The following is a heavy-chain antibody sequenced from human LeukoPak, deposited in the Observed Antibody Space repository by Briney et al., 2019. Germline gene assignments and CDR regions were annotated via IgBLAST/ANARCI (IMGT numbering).Heavy chain of an antibody. D-gene: IGHD1-1*01. V-gene: IGHV3-7*02. CDR1: GFTFSSYW. J-gene: IGHJ4*02. Sequence: PGGSLRLSCAASGFTFSSYWMSWVRQAPGKGLEWVANIKQDGGDKNCVGSVKGRFTISKDNAKNLLSLEMNGLRAEDTTVYYCATYKNQLRTVYFDYWGQGTLVTVSS. CDR2: IKQDGGDK. CDR3: ATYKNQLRTVYFDY.